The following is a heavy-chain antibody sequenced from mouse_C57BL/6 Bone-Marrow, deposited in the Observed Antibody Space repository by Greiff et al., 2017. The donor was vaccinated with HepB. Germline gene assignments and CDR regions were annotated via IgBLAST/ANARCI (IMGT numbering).Heavy chain of an antibody. V-gene: IGHV1-64*01. CDR2: IHPNSGST. Sequence: QVQLKQPGAELVKPGASVKLSCKASGYTFTSYWMHWVKQRPGQGLEWIGMIHPNSGSTNYNEKFKSKATLTVDKSSSTAYMQLSSLTSEDSAVYYCARPSSYSFAYWGQGTLVTVSA. J-gene: IGHJ3*01. CDR1: GYTFTSYW. D-gene: IGHD1-1*01. CDR3: ARPSSYSFAY.